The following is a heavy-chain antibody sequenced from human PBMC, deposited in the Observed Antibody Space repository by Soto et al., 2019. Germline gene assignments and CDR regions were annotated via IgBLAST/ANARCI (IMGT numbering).Heavy chain of an antibody. J-gene: IGHJ5*02. V-gene: IGHV4-34*01. D-gene: IGHD6-13*01. CDR3: ARGHDSSSWCWFDP. Sequence: PSETLSLTCAVYGGSFSGYYWSWIRQPPGKGLEWIGEINHSGSTNYNPSLKSRVTISVDTSKNQFSLKLSSVTAADTAVYYCARGHDSSSWCWFDPWGQGTLVTVSS. CDR2: INHSGST. CDR1: GGSFSGYY.